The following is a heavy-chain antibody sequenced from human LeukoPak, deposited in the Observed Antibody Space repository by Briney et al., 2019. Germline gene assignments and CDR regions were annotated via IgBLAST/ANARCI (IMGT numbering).Heavy chain of an antibody. CDR1: GGSFSGYY. Sequence: SETPSLTCAVYGGSFSGYYWSWIRQPPGKGLEWIGEINHSGSTNYNPSLKSRVTISVDTSKNQFSLKLSSVTAADTAVYYCARDRYYYDSSAGYYMDVWGKGTTVTISS. CDR2: INHSGST. V-gene: IGHV4-34*01. D-gene: IGHD3-22*01. J-gene: IGHJ6*03. CDR3: ARDRYYYDSSAGYYMDV.